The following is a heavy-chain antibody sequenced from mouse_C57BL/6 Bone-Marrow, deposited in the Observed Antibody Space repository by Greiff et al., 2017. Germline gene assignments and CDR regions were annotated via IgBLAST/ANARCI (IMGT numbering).Heavy chain of an antibody. D-gene: IGHD1-1*01. Sequence: QVQLQQSGAELVRPGASVTLSCKASGYTFTDYEMHWVKQTPVHGLEWIGAIDPETGGNAYNQKFKGKAILTADKSSSTAYMELRSLTSEDSAVYYCRSFTTVVATRVDYWGQGTTLTVAS. J-gene: IGHJ2*01. V-gene: IGHV1-15*01. CDR3: RSFTTVVATRVDY. CDR2: IDPETGGN. CDR1: GYTFTDYE.